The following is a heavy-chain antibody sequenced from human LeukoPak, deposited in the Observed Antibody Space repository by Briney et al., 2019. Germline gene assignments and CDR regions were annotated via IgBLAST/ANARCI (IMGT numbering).Heavy chain of an antibody. CDR2: INHSGST. CDR1: GGSFSGYY. CDR3: ARGLTLVVANWFDP. Sequence: SETLSLTCAVYGGSFSGYYWSWIRQPPGKGLEWIGEINHSGSTNYNPSLKSRVTISVDTSKNQFSLKLSSVTAADTAVYYCARGLTLVVANWFDPWGQGTLVTVSS. V-gene: IGHV4-34*01. D-gene: IGHD2-15*01. J-gene: IGHJ5*02.